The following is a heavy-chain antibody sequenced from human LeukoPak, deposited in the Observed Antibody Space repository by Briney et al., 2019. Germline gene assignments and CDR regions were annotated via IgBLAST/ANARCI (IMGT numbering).Heavy chain of an antibody. J-gene: IGHJ4*02. Sequence: GGSLRLSCEASGFTFSNYWMSWVRQAPGKGLEWVANISPDGSAAFYVDSVKGRVTISGDNAKNSLYLQMFSLRAEDTAVYYCARSVDYWGQGTLVTVSS. CDR1: GFTFSNYW. V-gene: IGHV3-7*01. CDR3: ARSVDY. CDR2: ISPDGSAA.